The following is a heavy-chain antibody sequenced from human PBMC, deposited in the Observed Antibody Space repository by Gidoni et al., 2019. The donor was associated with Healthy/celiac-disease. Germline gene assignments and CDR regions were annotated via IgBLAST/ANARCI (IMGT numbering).Heavy chain of an antibody. CDR3: ASNGDYDFWSGYYFYYMDV. V-gene: IGHV1-2*02. J-gene: IGHJ6*03. Sequence: QVQLVQSGAEVKKPGASVKVSCKASGHTFTGSYLHWVRQAPGQGLEWMGWINPNSGGTNDAQKFQGRVTMTRDTSISTAYMELSRLRSDDTAVYYCASNGDYDFWSGYYFYYMDVWGKGTTVTVSS. CDR1: GHTFTGSY. D-gene: IGHD3-3*01. CDR2: INPNSGGT.